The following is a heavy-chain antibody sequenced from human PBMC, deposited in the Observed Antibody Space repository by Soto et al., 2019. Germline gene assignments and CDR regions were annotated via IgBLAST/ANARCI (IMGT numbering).Heavy chain of an antibody. V-gene: IGHV4-59*01. CDR2: IYFSGST. D-gene: IGHD3-3*01. CDR1: GGAISPYY. J-gene: IGHJ2*01. CDR3: AGAFAGMSAYWNFDL. Sequence: QVQLQESGPGLVKPSETLSLTCTVSGGAISPYYWTWIRQPPGTRLEWIGYIYFSGSTHYNPSLISRVTMSMDTSKNHFSLRLSSVTTADTAFYYCAGAFAGMSAYWNFDLWGRGTLVTVSS.